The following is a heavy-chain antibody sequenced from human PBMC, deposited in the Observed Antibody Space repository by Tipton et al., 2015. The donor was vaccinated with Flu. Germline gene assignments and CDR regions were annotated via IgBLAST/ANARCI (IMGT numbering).Heavy chain of an antibody. CDR2: LYYTGDT. D-gene: IGHD4-11*01. J-gene: IGHJ6*03. CDR3: ARLHSFYFYMDV. CDR1: GGSIDNYY. V-gene: IGHV4-59*05. Sequence: PGLVKPSETLSLTCTVSGGSIDNYYWTWIRQTPGKGLEWIGSLYYTGDTFYKPSLKSRATISVDMSKKQFSLNLSSVTAADTAVYYCARLHSFYFYMDVWGKGTTVTVSS.